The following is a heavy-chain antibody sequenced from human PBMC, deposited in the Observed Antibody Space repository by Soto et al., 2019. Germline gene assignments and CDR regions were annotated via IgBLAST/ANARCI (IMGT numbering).Heavy chain of an antibody. V-gene: IGHV1-8*01. J-gene: IGHJ4*02. CDR2: VTPVSGYG. D-gene: IGHD2-8*01. CDR1: GYSFTTFD. CDR3: ARGVSNGVDY. Sequence: QVQLVQSGAEVKRPGASVKVSCTPSGYSFTTFDINWVRQAAGQGFEWMGWVTPVSGYGRLAQKFQGRVTMTRDISLSTVYMELSGLTLEDTAVYYCARGVSNGVDYWGQGSLVTVSS.